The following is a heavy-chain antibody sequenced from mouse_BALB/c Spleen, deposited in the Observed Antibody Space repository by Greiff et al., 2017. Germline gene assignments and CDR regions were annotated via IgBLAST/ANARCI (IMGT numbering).Heavy chain of an antibody. CDR2: IDTSDSYT. J-gene: IGHJ3*01. D-gene: IGHD1-1*01. Sequence: QVQLQQPGAELVMPGASVKMSCKASGYTFTDYWMHWVKQRPGQGLEWIGAIDTSDSYTSYNQKFKGKATLTVDESSSTAYMQLSSLTSEDSAVYYCARSRDYYGSSLAYWGQGTLVTVSA. CDR3: ARSRDYYGSSLAY. V-gene: IGHV1-69*01. CDR1: GYTFTDYW.